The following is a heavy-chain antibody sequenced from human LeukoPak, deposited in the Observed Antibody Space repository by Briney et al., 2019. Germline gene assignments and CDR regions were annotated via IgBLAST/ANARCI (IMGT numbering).Heavy chain of an antibody. CDR3: ARGRRYYDSSGYYGY. Sequence: GGSLRLSCAASGFTFSSYSMNWVRQAPGKGLEWVSYISSSSSTIYYADSVKGRFTISRDNAKNSLYLQMNSLRAEDTAVYYCARGRRYYDSSGYYGYWGQGTLVTVSS. CDR1: GFTFSSYS. D-gene: IGHD3-22*01. J-gene: IGHJ4*02. V-gene: IGHV3-48*01. CDR2: ISSSSSTI.